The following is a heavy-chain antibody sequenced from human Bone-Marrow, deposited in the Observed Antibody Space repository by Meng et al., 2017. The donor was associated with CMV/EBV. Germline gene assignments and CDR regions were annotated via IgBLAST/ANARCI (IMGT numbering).Heavy chain of an antibody. CDR2: SDSDGRDI. Sequence: EVQWVEAGGGLVPPGVSLRFSCSVSGFTLRRYWMHWVRQAPGKGLEWVSRSDSDGRDITYADSVRGRFTISRDDAKNTLYLQMNSLRVEDTAVYYCARGVAESLGWEMGYWGQGTLVTVSS. CDR1: GFTLRRYW. D-gene: IGHD1-26*01. J-gene: IGHJ4*02. CDR3: ARGVAESLGWEMGY. V-gene: IGHV3-74*03.